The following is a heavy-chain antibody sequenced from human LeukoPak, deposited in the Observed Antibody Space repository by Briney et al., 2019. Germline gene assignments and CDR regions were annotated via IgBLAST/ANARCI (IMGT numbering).Heavy chain of an antibody. D-gene: IGHD6-13*01. Sequence: PSETLSLTCTVSGXSISSYYWSWIRQPPGKGLEWIGYISYSGSPNYNPSLKSRVTISADTSKNQFSLNLSSVTAADTAVYYCARVGHIVAAGTYDWWGQGTLVTVSS. V-gene: IGHV4-59*08. CDR3: ARVGHIVAAGTYDW. J-gene: IGHJ4*02. CDR1: GXSISSYY. CDR2: ISYSGSP.